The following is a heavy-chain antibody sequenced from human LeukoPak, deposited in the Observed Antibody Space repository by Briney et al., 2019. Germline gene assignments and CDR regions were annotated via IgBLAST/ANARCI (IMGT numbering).Heavy chain of an antibody. CDR3: ARVGGMTTINNAAFDI. D-gene: IGHD5-24*01. Sequence: SETLSLTCSVSGGSINSDYWNWIRQPPGKGLEWIGYIYHSGSTNHNPSLKSRVTTSIDKSKNQFSLKLISVTAADTAIYYCARVGGMTTINNAAFDIWGQGTMVTVSS. CDR1: GGSINSDY. V-gene: IGHV4-59*01. CDR2: IYHSGST. J-gene: IGHJ3*02.